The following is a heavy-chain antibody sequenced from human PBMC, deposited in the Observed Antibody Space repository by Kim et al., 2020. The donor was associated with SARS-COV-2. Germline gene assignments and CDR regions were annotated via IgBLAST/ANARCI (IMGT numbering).Heavy chain of an antibody. CDR3: AKGLDYGAPGAPY. CDR2: IRGTDTST. V-gene: IGHV3-23*01. D-gene: IGHD4-17*01. J-gene: IGHJ4*03. Sequence: GGSLRLSCAASGFTFSIYAMSWVRQAPGKGLEWLSTIRGTDTSTYYADSVKGRFTISRDNSKNTLYLHMNSVRADDTAVYYCAKGLDYGAPGAPYWGEGT. CDR1: GFTFSIYA.